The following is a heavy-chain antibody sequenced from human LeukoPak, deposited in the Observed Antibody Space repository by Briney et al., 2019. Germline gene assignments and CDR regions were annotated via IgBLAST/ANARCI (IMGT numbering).Heavy chain of an antibody. V-gene: IGHV3-30-3*01. CDR3: ARAGHSSGPLGY. Sequence: PGRSLRLSCAASGFTFSSYAMHWVRQAPGKGLEWVAVISYDGSNKYYADSVKGRFTISRDNSKNTLYLQMNSLRAEDTAVYYCARAGHSSGPLGYWGQGTLVTVSS. D-gene: IGHD6-19*01. CDR1: GFTFSSYA. J-gene: IGHJ4*02. CDR2: ISYDGSNK.